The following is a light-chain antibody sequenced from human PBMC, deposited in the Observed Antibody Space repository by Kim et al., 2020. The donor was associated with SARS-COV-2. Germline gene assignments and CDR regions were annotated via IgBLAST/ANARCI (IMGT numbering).Light chain of an antibody. CDR2: RDS. CDR1: NIGSKN. Sequence: SYELTQPLSVSVALGQTARITCGGNNIGSKNVHWYQQKPGQAPVLVIYRDSNRPSGIPERFSGSNSGNTATLTISRAQAGDEADYYCQVWDSSFVVFGGGTQLTV. V-gene: IGLV3-9*01. J-gene: IGLJ2*01. CDR3: QVWDSSFVV.